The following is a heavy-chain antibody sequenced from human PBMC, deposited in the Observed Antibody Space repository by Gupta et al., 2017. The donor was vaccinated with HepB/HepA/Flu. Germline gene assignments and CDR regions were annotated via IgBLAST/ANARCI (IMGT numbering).Heavy chain of an antibody. J-gene: IGHJ4*02. CDR3: AHRNGKIAAASTFDY. V-gene: IGHV2-5*01. D-gene: IGHD6-13*01. CDR1: GFSLSTSGVG. CDR2: IYWNDDK. Sequence: QITLKESGPTLVKPTQTLTLTCTFSGFSLSTSGVGVGWIRQPPGKALEWLALIYWNDDKRYSPSLKSRLTITKDTSKNQVVLTMTNMDPVDTATYYCAHRNGKIAAASTFDYWGQGTLVTVSS.